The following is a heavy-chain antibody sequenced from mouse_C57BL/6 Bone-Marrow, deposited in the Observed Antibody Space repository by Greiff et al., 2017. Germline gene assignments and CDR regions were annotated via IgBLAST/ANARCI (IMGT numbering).Heavy chain of an antibody. D-gene: IGHD2-3*01. CDR2: IDPSDSYT. J-gene: IGHJ2*01. CDR1: GYTFTSYW. CDR3: ALDGYYGGYYFDY. V-gene: IGHV1-50*01. Sequence: QVQLKQSGAELVKPGASVKLSCKASGYTFTSYWMQWVKQRPGQGLEWIGEIDPSDSYTNYNQKFKGKATLTVDTSSSTAYMQLSSLTSEDSAVYYCALDGYYGGYYFDYWGQGTTLTVSS.